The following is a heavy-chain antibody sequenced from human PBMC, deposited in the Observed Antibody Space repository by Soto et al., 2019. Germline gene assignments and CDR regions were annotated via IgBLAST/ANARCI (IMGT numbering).Heavy chain of an antibody. Sequence: LSLTCTVSSGSIINYYWSWIRQPPGKGLEWIGYIYYSGSTYYNPSLQSRVIISVDTSKNQFSLNLNSVTAADTAVYYCARDKITGLFDYWGQGTLVTVSS. V-gene: IGHV4-59*12. J-gene: IGHJ4*02. CDR1: SGSIINYY. CDR2: IYYSGST. D-gene: IGHD2-8*02. CDR3: ARDKITGLFDY.